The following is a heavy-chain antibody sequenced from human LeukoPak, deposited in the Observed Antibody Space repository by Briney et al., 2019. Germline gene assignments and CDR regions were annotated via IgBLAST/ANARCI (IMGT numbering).Heavy chain of an antibody. CDR2: ISDGSSTI. CDR3: ARETVGLDY. D-gene: IGHD4-23*01. J-gene: IGHJ4*02. Sequence: QPGGSLRLSCAASGFTFSNYYMSWVRQAPGKGLEWVSYISDGSSTIYYADSVRGRFTISRDNAKNSLYLQINSLRDEDTAVYYCARETVGLDYWGQGTLVTVSS. CDR1: GFTFSNYY. V-gene: IGHV3-48*02.